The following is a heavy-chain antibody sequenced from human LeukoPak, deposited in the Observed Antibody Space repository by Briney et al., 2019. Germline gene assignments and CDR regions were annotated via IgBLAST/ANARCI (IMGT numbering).Heavy chain of an antibody. V-gene: IGHV3-23*01. CDR1: GFTFSSYS. Sequence: GGTLRLSCAASGFTFSSYSMSWVRQAPGKGLEWVSGISGSGTSTYYADSVKGRFTISRDNSKNTLYLQMSNLRAEDTAVYYCAKSLRYFDWLSYYFDYWGQGTLVTVSS. CDR2: ISGSGTST. CDR3: AKSLRYFDWLSYYFDY. D-gene: IGHD3-9*01. J-gene: IGHJ4*02.